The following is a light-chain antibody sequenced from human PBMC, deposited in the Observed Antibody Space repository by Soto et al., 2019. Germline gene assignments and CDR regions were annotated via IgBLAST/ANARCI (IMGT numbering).Light chain of an antibody. CDR1: QGVSNNY. CDR2: GAA. V-gene: IGKV3-20*01. Sequence: EFALTQPPGTLSLSPGEKATLCFRAIQGVSNNYLPWYQQKRGQAPTLLNYGAANRATGIPDRFSGSGSWPDFTLTISRREPEDFAVYYCQQYGSSGTFGQGTKADIK. CDR3: QQYGSSGT. J-gene: IGKJ1*01.